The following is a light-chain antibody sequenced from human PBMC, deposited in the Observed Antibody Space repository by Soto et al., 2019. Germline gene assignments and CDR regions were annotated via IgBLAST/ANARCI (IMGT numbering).Light chain of an antibody. CDR1: SSDIGSYDY. Sequence: QSALTQPASVSGSPGQSVTVSCTGASSDIGSYDYVSWYQQHPGKAPKLMIYDVDNRPSGVSDRFSGSKSGNTASLTISGLQAEDEADYYCSSFSSSNTLIFGGGTKLTVL. J-gene: IGLJ2*01. V-gene: IGLV2-14*01. CDR2: DVD. CDR3: SSFSSSNTLI.